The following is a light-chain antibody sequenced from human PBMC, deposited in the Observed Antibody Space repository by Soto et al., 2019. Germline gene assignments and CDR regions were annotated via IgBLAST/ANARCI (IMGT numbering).Light chain of an antibody. V-gene: IGKV3-11*01. CDR3: QQRSNWPPVIT. CDR1: QSVSSY. CDR2: DAS. Sequence: EIVLTQSPATLSLSPGERATLSCRASQSVSSYLAWYQQKPGQAPRLLIYDASNRATGIPARFSGSGSGTDFPLTISSLEPEDLAVYYCQQRSNWPPVITFGQGTRLEIK. J-gene: IGKJ5*01.